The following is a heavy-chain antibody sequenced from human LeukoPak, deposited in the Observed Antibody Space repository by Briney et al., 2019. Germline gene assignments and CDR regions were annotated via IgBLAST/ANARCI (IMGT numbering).Heavy chain of an antibody. CDR2: TYNTYT. J-gene: IGHJ5*02. CDR1: GYTSTTYG. CDR3: ARDWNWFDP. Sequence: ASVKVSCKTPGYTSTTYGISWVRQAPGQGLEWMGWTYNTYTHYAQTLRDRLTMTTDTSTSTAYMELRSLRSDDTAVYYCARDWNWFDPWGQGTLVTVSS. V-gene: IGHV1-18*01.